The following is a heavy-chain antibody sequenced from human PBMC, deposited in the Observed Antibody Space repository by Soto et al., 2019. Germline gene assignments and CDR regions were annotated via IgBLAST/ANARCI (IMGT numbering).Heavy chain of an antibody. D-gene: IGHD3-22*01. CDR2: IIPILGIA. J-gene: IGHJ6*02. V-gene: IGHV1-69*02. Sequence: SVKVSCKASGGTFSSYIISWVRQAPGQGLEWMGRIIPILGIANYAQKFQGRVTITADKSTSTAYMELSSLRSEDTAVYYCANKDYDSSEYYYYGMDVWGQGTTVTVSS. CDR1: GGTFSSYI. CDR3: ANKDYDSSEYYYYGMDV.